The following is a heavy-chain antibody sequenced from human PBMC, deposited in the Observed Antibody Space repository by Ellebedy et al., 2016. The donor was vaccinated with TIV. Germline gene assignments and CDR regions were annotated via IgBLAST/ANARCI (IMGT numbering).Heavy chain of an antibody. D-gene: IGHD1-1*01. CDR3: AKSGLNALRYSDY. V-gene: IGHV3-23*01. Sequence: GESLKISCAASGFSFSNFVMTWVRQAPGAGLEWVSGISGGGDNTYYADSVKGRFTISRDHSKNTVYLQMNSLRAEDTAIYYCAKSGLNALRYSDYWGQGTRVTVSS. CDR1: GFSFSNFV. CDR2: ISGGGDNT. J-gene: IGHJ4*02.